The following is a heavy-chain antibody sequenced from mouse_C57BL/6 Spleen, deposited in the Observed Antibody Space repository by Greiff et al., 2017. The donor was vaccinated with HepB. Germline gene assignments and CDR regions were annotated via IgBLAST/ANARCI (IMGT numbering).Heavy chain of an antibody. J-gene: IGHJ3*01. CDR2: INPSSGYT. D-gene: IGHD1-1*01. CDR1: GYTFTSYT. V-gene: IGHV1-4*01. Sequence: VQLQQSGAELARPGASVKMSCKASGYTFTSYTMHWVKQRPGQGLEWIGYINPSSGYTKYNQKFKDKATLTADKSSSTAYMQLSSLTSEDSAVYYWASHYYGSSNGFAYWGQGTLVTVSA. CDR3: ASHYYGSSNGFAY.